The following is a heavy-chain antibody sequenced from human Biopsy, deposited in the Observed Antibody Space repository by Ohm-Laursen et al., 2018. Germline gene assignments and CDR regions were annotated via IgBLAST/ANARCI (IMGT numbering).Heavy chain of an antibody. D-gene: IGHD1-26*01. J-gene: IGHJ4*02. Sequence: SQTLSLTCTVSGGSITDDYWGWVRQSPGKGLEWIGYIYDNGDTYYNPSLMSLVSISADTPKNQASLNLTSVTATDTAVYYCARLSLYNGSYYWGYWGQGTLVTVSS. V-gene: IGHV4-30-4*08. CDR3: ARLSLYNGSYYWGY. CDR1: GGSITDDY. CDR2: IYDNGDT.